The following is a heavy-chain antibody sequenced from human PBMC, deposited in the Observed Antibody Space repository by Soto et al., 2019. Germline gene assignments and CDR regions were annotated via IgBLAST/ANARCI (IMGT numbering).Heavy chain of an antibody. J-gene: IGHJ4*02. D-gene: IGHD3-22*01. CDR2: ISYDGSNK. Sequence: PGGSLTLSSASSGFTFSGYAMHWARQAPGKGLEGVAVISYDGSNKYYADSVKGRFTISRDNSKNTLYLQMNSLRAEDTAVYYCARDSIITMIVVVITYFDYWGQGTLVTVSS. CDR1: GFTFSGYA. V-gene: IGHV3-30-3*01. CDR3: ARDSIITMIVVVITYFDY.